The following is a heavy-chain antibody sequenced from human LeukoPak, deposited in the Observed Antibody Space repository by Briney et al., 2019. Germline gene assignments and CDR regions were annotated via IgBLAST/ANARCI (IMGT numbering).Heavy chain of an antibody. Sequence: QPGRSLRLSCAASGFTFSTYAMHWVRQAPGKGLEWVAVISYDGSNKYYADSVKGRFTISRDNSKNTLYLQMNSLRAEDTAVYYCAKVFIAVAGVYYFDYWGQGTLVTVSS. CDR1: GFTFSTYA. V-gene: IGHV3-30-3*01. J-gene: IGHJ4*02. D-gene: IGHD6-19*01. CDR2: ISYDGSNK. CDR3: AKVFIAVAGVYYFDY.